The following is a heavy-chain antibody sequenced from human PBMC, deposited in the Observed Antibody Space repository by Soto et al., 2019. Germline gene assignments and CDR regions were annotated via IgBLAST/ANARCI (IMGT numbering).Heavy chain of an antibody. D-gene: IGHD3-10*01. Sequence: SETLSLTCTVSGGSISSYYWSWIRQSAGKGLEWIGRIYNGGNTQYNPSLKSRVTMSADTSKNQFSLRLNSVTAADTAVYYCARDGSDSYGLDVWGQGTTVTVS. J-gene: IGHJ6*02. V-gene: IGHV4-4*07. CDR2: IYNGGNT. CDR3: ARDGSDSYGLDV. CDR1: GGSISSYY.